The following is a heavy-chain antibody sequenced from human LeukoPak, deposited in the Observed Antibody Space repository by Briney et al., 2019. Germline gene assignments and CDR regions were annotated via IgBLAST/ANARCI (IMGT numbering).Heavy chain of an antibody. CDR3: AKEGSLVRGFDY. CDR2: IRYDGSNK. V-gene: IGHV3-30*02. D-gene: IGHD3-10*01. J-gene: IGHJ4*02. Sequence: PGGSLRLSCAASGFTFSSYGMHWVRQAPGKGLEWVAFIRYDGSNKYYADSVKGRFTISRDNSKNTLYLQMNSLRAEDTAVYYCAKEGSLVRGFDYWGQGTPVTVSS. CDR1: GFTFSSYG.